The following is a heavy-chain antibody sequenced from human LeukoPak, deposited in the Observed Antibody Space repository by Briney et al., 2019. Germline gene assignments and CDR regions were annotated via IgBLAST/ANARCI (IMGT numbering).Heavy chain of an antibody. J-gene: IGHJ5*02. Sequence: PGGSLRHSRAASRFTLSNNYMNWVRQAPGKGLEWVSAIYRGGSKRYSVSVKGRFTICRYNSKNTLYLQMNSMRAEDTAVYYCARGYCSSNTCQIDPWGQGTLVSVSP. CDR2: IYRGGSK. V-gene: IGHV3-53*01. CDR3: ARGYCSSNTCQIDP. D-gene: IGHD2-2*01. CDR1: RFTLSNNY.